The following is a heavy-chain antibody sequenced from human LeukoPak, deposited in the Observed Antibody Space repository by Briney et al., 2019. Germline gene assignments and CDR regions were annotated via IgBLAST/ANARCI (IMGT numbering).Heavy chain of an antibody. V-gene: IGHV4-31*03. Sequence: PSETLSLTCTVSGGSISSGGYYWSWIRQHPGKGLEWIGYIYYSGSTYYNPSLKSRVTISVGTSKNQSSLKLSSVTAADTAVYYCARVAYSSSWYWFDPWGQGTLVTVSS. CDR2: IYYSGST. CDR1: GGSISSGGYY. CDR3: ARVAYSSSWYWFDP. D-gene: IGHD6-13*01. J-gene: IGHJ5*02.